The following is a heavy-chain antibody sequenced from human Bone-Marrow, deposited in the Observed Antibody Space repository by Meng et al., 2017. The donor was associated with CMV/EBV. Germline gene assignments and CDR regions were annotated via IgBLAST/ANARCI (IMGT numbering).Heavy chain of an antibody. CDR1: GGTFSSYA. J-gene: IGHJ4*02. V-gene: IGHV1-69*12. CDR3: ATEVGATRFFDY. Sequence: QVQLGQSGAEVKEPGSPVKVSCKASGGTFSSYAISWVRQAPGQGLEWMGGIIPIFGTANYAQKFQGRVTITADESTSTAYMEPSSLRSEDTAVYYCATEVGATRFFDYWGQGTLVTVSS. CDR2: IIPIFGTA. D-gene: IGHD1-26*01.